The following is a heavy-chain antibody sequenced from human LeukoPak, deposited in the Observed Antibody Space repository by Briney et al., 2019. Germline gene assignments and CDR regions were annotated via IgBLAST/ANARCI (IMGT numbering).Heavy chain of an antibody. CDR1: GGSFSSYT. D-gene: IGHD6-6*01. J-gene: IGHJ4*02. CDR3: AMRAIAARPPGDY. CDR2: IIPILSIT. V-gene: IGHV1-69*02. Sequence: SVKVSCKASGGSFSSYTISWVRHTPGQGLEWMGRIIPILSITNYEQKFQGRVTITADKSTSTDYMELSSLRSEDTAVYYCAMRAIAARPPGDYWGQGTLVTVSS.